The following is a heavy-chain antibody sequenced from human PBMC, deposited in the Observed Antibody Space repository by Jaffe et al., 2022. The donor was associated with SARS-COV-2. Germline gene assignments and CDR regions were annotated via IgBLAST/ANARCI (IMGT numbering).Heavy chain of an antibody. V-gene: IGHV4-39*01. CDR3: ARRVQPGAPNWFDP. Sequence: QLQLQESGPGLVRPSETLSLTCTVSGGSISSSSYYWGWIRQPPGKGLEWIGSVYYSGSTYYNPSLKSRVTISVDTSKNQFSLKLTSVTAADTAVYYCARRVQPGAPNWFDPWGQGTLVTVSS. CDR2: VYYSGST. D-gene: IGHD3-10*01. CDR1: GGSISSSSYY. J-gene: IGHJ5*02.